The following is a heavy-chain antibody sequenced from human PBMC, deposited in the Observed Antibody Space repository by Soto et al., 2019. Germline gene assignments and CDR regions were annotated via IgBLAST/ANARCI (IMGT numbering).Heavy chain of an antibody. V-gene: IGHV1-18*01. D-gene: IGHD3-16*01. CDR3: AMVENYVTPTPQDV. CDR2: IIPYSGNT. CDR1: GYIFVNYG. J-gene: IGHJ6*02. Sequence: QVQLVQSGDEVRKPGSSVKVSCKASGYIFVNYGIAWVRQAPGQGLEWMGWIIPYSGNTHYASKVQGSLTMTTDTSTITAYMDLGSLTSDATSVYYCAMVENYVTPTPQDVWGQGTTVTVSS.